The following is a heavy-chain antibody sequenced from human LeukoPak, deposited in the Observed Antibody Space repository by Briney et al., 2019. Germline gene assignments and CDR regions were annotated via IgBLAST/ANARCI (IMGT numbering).Heavy chain of an antibody. CDR1: GYTFTSYG. CDR2: ISAYNGNT. V-gene: IGHV1-18*01. D-gene: IGHD6-13*01. J-gene: IGHJ4*02. CDR3: ARDVSHPYSSSWYRGDY. Sequence: ASVKVSCKASGYTFTSYGISWVRQAPGQGLEWMGWISAYNGNTNYAQKLQGRVTMTTDTSTSTAYMELRSLRSDDTAVYYCARDVSHPYSSSWYRGDYWGQGTLVTVSS.